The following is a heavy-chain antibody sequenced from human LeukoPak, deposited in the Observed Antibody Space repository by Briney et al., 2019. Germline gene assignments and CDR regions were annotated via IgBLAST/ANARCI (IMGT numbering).Heavy chain of an antibody. D-gene: IGHD3-3*01. CDR1: GGSISTYY. J-gene: IGHJ6*03. CDR3: ARAITYYDFWSGYYHYYYYMDV. CDR2: IKQDGSER. V-gene: IGHV3-7*01. Sequence: PSETLSLTCTVSGGSISTYYWSWVRQAPGKGLEWVANIKQDGSERYYVDSVKGRFTISRDNAKNSLYLQMNSLRAEDTAVYYCARAITYYDFWSGYYHYYYYMDVWGKGTTVTVSS.